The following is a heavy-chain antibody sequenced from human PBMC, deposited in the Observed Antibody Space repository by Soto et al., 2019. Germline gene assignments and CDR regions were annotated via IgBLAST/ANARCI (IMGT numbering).Heavy chain of an antibody. CDR1: GGSFSGYY. J-gene: IGHJ5*02. Sequence: SETLSLTCAVYGGSFSGYYWNWIRQPPGKGLEWIGEINDSGSTNYNPSLRSRVTISVDTSKNQFSLKLSSVTAADTAVYYCARVGPYCGGDCYSPPPWGQGTLVTVSS. CDR2: INDSGST. V-gene: IGHV4-34*01. CDR3: ARVGPYCGGDCYSPPP. D-gene: IGHD2-21*02.